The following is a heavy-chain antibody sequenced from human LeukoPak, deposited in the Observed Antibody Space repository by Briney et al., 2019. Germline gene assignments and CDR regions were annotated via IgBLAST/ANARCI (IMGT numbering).Heavy chain of an antibody. D-gene: IGHD3-9*01. CDR2: ISSSSSYI. V-gene: IGHV3-21*01. CDR3: ARSRPLYYDILTGLDY. Sequence: GGSLRLSCAASGFALRSCTVTWVRQAPGKGLEWVSSISSSSSYIYYADSVKGRFTISRDNAKNSLYLQMNSLRAEDTAVYYCARSRPLYYDILTGLDYWGQGTLVTVSS. CDR1: GFALRSCT. J-gene: IGHJ4*02.